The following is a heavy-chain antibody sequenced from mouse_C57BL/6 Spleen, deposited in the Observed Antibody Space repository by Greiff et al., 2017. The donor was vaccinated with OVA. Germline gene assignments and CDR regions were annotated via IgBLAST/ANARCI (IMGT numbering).Heavy chain of an antibody. J-gene: IGHJ1*03. V-gene: IGHV5-9-1*02. D-gene: IGHD2-4*01. CDR3: TLYDYDGGYWYFDV. Sequence: EVQLVESGEGLVKPGGSLKLSCAASGFTFSSYAMSWVRQTPEQRLEWVAYISRGGDYTYYADTVKGRFTIPRDNARNTLYLQLSSLKSEDTAMYYCTLYDYDGGYWYFDVWGTGTTVTVSS. CDR1: GFTFSSYA. CDR2: ISRGGDYT.